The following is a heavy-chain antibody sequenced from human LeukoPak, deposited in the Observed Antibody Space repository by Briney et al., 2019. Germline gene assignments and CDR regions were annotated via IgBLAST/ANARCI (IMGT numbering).Heavy chain of an antibody. CDR3: AKDAAVGGSYLAKFDS. D-gene: IGHD1-26*01. CDR2: LNWNGGNI. CDR1: GFTFKDHG. Sequence: PGGFLRLSCTASGFTFKDHGMSWVRQAPGKGLEWVSGLNWNGGNIKYADSVKGRFTISRDNGKNSLYLEMNSLRVDDTAFYYCAKDAAVGGSYLAKFDSWGQGILVTVSS. J-gene: IGHJ4*02. V-gene: IGHV3-20*04.